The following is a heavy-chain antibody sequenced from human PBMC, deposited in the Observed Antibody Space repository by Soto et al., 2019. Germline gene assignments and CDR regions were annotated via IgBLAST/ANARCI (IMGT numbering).Heavy chain of an antibody. V-gene: IGHV6-1*01. CDR2: TYYRSKWYN. J-gene: IGHJ6*02. CDR1: GGRVSSNSAA. D-gene: IGHD2-21*01. Sequence: SQTLPLTYAISGGRVSSNSAAWNWIRQYPSRGLEWLGRTYYRSKWYNDYAVSVKSRITINPDTSKNQFSLQLNSVTPEDTAVYYCARDLGSVGISSGMDVWGQGTTVTVSS. CDR3: ARDLGSVGISSGMDV.